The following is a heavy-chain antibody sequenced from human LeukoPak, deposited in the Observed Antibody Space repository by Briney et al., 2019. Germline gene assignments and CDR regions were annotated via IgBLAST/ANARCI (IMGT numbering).Heavy chain of an antibody. CDR1: GFTFSDYY. CDR3: ARVKYSGSYPHDY. CDR2: ISSSGSTI. V-gene: IGHV3-11*04. J-gene: IGHJ4*02. D-gene: IGHD1-26*01. Sequence: GGSLRLSCAASGFTFSDYYMSWLRQAPGKGLEWVSYISSSGSTIYYADSVKGRFTISRDNAKNSLYLQMNSLRAEDTAVYYCARVKYSGSYPHDYWGQGTLVTVSS.